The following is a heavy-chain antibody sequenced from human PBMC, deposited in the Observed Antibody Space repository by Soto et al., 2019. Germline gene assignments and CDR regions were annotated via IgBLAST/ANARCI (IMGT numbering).Heavy chain of an antibody. CDR2: INHSGST. Sequence: SETLSLTCAVYGGSFSGYYWSWIRQPPGKGLEWIGEINHSGSTNCNPSLKSRVTISVDTAKNQFSLKLSSVTAADTAVYYCASFRYYYGSGSYFSYYYYYGMDVWGQGTMVTVSS. J-gene: IGHJ6*02. CDR1: GGSFSGYY. V-gene: IGHV4-34*01. D-gene: IGHD3-10*01. CDR3: ASFRYYYGSGSYFSYYYYYGMDV.